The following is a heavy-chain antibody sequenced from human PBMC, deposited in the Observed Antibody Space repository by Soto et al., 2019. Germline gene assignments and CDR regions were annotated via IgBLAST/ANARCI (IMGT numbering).Heavy chain of an antibody. J-gene: IGHJ5*02. Sequence: QVQLQESGPRLVKPSQTLSLSCAVSGGSIISASYSWNWIRQSPGRGLEWIGHIYSSGSTYYNTSLKSRVSISVDTSNNQFAQKLTSVTAADTAVYFCAREDAARIERWFDAWGQGILVTVSS. V-gene: IGHV4-31*11. D-gene: IGHD6-6*01. CDR2: IYSSGST. CDR3: AREDAARIERWFDA. CDR1: GGSIISASYS.